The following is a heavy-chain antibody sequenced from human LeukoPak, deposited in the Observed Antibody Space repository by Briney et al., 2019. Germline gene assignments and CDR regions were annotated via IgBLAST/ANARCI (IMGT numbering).Heavy chain of an antibody. V-gene: IGHV3-30*01. D-gene: IGHD4-11*01. CDR2: ISYDGSNK. J-gene: IGHJ3*02. Sequence: GGSLRLSCAASGFTFSSYAMHWVRQAPGKGLEWVAVISYDGSNKYYADSVKGRFTISRDNSKNTLYLQMNSLRADDTAVYYCARDLLDDYSNDAFDIWGQGTMVTVSS. CDR3: ARDLLDDYSNDAFDI. CDR1: GFTFSSYA.